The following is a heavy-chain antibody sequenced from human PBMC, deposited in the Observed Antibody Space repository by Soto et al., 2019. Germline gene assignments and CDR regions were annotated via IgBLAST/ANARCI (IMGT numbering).Heavy chain of an antibody. V-gene: IGHV3-53*01. Sequence: GSLRLSCAASGFTVSSNYMSWVRQAQGKGLEWVSVIYSGGSTYYADSVKGRFTISRDNSKNTLYLQMNSLRAEDTAVYYCARAGVEISDYWGQGTLATVSS. J-gene: IGHJ4*02. CDR1: GFTVSSNY. D-gene: IGHD2-15*01. CDR2: IYSGGST. CDR3: ARAGVEISDY.